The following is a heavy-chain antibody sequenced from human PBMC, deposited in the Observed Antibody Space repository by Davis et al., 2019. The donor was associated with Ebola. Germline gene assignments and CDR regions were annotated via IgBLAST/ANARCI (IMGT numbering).Heavy chain of an antibody. CDR3: VRTRVVTPGDVFDV. CDR2: ITGYGGTT. Sequence: GGSLRLSCAASGFTFSSYAMSWVRQAPGKGLEWVSGITGYGGTTYYEESVEGRFTISRDNSKNTLFLRMDALRAEDTAVYYCVRTRVVTPGDVFDVWGEGTLVTVSS. J-gene: IGHJ3*01. V-gene: IGHV3-23*01. D-gene: IGHD4-23*01. CDR1: GFTFSSYA.